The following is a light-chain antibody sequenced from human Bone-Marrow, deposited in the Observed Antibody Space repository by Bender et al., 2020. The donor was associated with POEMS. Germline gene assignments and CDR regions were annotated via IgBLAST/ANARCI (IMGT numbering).Light chain of an antibody. CDR1: SGRIAANY. J-gene: IGLJ3*02. V-gene: IGLV6-57*04. CDR2: EDK. Sequence: NFMLTQPHSVSESPGKTVTISCTRSSGRIAANYVQWYRQRPGSAPTTVIYEDKQRPSGVPDRFSGSLDTSSNSASLTISGLRTEDEADYYCHSYDRSYHGVFGGGTKLTVL. CDR3: HSYDRSYHGV.